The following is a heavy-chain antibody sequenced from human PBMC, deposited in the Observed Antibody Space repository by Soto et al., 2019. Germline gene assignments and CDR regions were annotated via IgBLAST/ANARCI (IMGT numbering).Heavy chain of an antibody. CDR2: ISGSGGST. V-gene: IGHV3-23*01. J-gene: IGHJ4*02. CDR1: GFTFSSYA. CDR3: AKDPDILTGRN. Sequence: GGSLRLSCAASGFTFSSYAMSWVRQASGKGLEWVSAISGSGGSTYYADSVKGRFTISRDNSKNTLYLQMNSLRAEDTAVYYCAKDPDILTGRNWGQGTLVTVSS. D-gene: IGHD3-9*01.